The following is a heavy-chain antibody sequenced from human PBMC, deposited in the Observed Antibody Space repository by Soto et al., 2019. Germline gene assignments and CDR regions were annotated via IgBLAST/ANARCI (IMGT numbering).Heavy chain of an antibody. CDR1: AFTFSSYA. CDR3: ARNYGGNSYAFDI. V-gene: IGHV3-64*01. Sequence: GGSLRLSCAASAFTFSSYAMHWVRQAPGKGLEYVSAISSNGGSTHYANSVKGRFTISRDNSKNTLYLQMGSLRAEDMAVYYCARNYGGNSYAFDIWGQGTMVTVSS. J-gene: IGHJ3*02. D-gene: IGHD2-21*02. CDR2: ISSNGGST.